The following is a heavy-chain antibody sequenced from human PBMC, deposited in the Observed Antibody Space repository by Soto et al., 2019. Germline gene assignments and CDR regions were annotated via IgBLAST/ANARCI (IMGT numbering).Heavy chain of an antibody. Sequence: EVQLVESGGGLLQPGGSLRLSCAASGFTFSSYWMHWVRQAPGKGLVRVSRINSDGSSTSYADSVKGRFTISRDNAKNTLYLHMNSLRADATAVYYSARHLDVHCGYWGQVTLVTVSS. D-gene: IGHD2-21*02. CDR1: GFTFSSYW. V-gene: IGHV3-74*01. CDR2: INSDGSST. J-gene: IGHJ4*02. CDR3: ARHLDVHCGY.